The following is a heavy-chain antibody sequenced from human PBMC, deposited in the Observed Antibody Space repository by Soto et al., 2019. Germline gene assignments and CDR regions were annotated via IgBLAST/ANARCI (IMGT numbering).Heavy chain of an antibody. CDR3: ARVWGGAFDI. D-gene: IGHD3-10*01. Sequence: SETLSLTCTVSGGSISNYYWSWIRQPPGKGLEWIGYIYYSGSTNYNPSLKSRVTISVDTSKNQSSLKLSSVTAADTAVYYCARVWGGAFDIWGQGTMVTVSS. J-gene: IGHJ3*02. CDR2: IYYSGST. V-gene: IGHV4-59*01. CDR1: GGSISNYY.